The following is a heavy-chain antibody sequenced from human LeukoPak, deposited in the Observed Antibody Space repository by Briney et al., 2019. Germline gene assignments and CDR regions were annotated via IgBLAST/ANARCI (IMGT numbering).Heavy chain of an antibody. D-gene: IGHD3-9*01. CDR3: ARSPLSYDILTGNHDY. Sequence: GGTLRLSCAASGFTFSSYGMSWVRQAPGKGLEWVSAISGSGGSTYYADSVKGRFTISRDNSKNTLYLQMNSLRAEDTAVYYCARSPLSYDILTGNHDYWGQGTLVTVSS. CDR2: ISGSGGST. J-gene: IGHJ4*02. V-gene: IGHV3-23*01. CDR1: GFTFSSYG.